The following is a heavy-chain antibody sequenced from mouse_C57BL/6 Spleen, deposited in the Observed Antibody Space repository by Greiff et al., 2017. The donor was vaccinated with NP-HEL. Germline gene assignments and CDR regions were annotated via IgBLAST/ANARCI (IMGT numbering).Heavy chain of an antibody. D-gene: IGHD1-1*01. V-gene: IGHV1-53*01. CDR1: GYTFTSYW. CDR2: INPSNGGT. J-gene: IGHJ1*03. Sequence: QVQLQQPGTELVKPGASVKLSCKASGYTFTSYWMHWVKQRPGQGLEWIGNINPSNGGTNYNEKFKSKATMTVDKSSSTAYMQLSSLTSEDSAVYYCARGMVVDWYFDVWGTGTTVTVSS. CDR3: ARGMVVDWYFDV.